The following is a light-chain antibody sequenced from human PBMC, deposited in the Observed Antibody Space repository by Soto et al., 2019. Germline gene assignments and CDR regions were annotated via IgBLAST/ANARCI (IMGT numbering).Light chain of an antibody. Sequence: EIVLTQSPATLSLSPGERATLSCRASQSVSSYLAWYQQKPGQAPRLLIYDASNRATGNPARFSGSGSGTDFTLTISSLEPEDFAVYYCQQLSNWPRGYTFGQGTKLEIK. CDR3: QQLSNWPRGYT. J-gene: IGKJ2*01. CDR1: QSVSSY. CDR2: DAS. V-gene: IGKV3-11*01.